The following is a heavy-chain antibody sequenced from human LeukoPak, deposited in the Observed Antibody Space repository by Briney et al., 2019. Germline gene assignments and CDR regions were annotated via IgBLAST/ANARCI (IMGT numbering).Heavy chain of an antibody. Sequence: NPGGSLRLSCAASRFTFSSYSMNWLRQAPGKGLEWVSSISSSGNYIYYADSVKGRFTISRDNAKNSLYLQMNSLRAEDTAVYYCARDSIQQQLVLEDRGYPYYFEHWGQGTLVTVSS. J-gene: IGHJ4*02. CDR1: RFTFSSYS. CDR2: ISSSGNYI. CDR3: ARDSIQQQLVLEDRGYPYYFEH. V-gene: IGHV3-21*01. D-gene: IGHD6-13*01.